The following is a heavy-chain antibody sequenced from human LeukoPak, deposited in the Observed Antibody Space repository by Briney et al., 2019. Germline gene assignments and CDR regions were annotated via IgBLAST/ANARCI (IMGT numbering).Heavy chain of an antibody. V-gene: IGHV3-30*18. CDR3: AKWELLTDAFDI. CDR1: GFTFSSYG. J-gene: IGHJ3*02. D-gene: IGHD1-26*01. Sequence: GGSLRLSCAASGFTFSSYGMHWVRQAPGKGPEWVAVISYDGSNKYYADSVKGRFTISRDNSKNTLYLQMNSLRAEDTAVYYCAKWELLTDAFDIWGQGTMVTVSS. CDR2: ISYDGSNK.